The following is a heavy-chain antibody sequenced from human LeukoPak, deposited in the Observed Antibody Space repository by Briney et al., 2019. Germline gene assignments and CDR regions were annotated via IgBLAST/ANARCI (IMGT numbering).Heavy chain of an antibody. J-gene: IGHJ5*02. Sequence: PGGSLRLSCAASGFSFSSYGMHWVRQAPGKGLEWVTVISYDGSNKYYADSVKGRFTISWDNAKNSLYLQMNSLRAEDTAVYYCARADSGSYPNWFDPWGQGTLVTVSS. CDR1: GFSFSSYG. CDR2: ISYDGSNK. CDR3: ARADSGSYPNWFDP. D-gene: IGHD3-10*01. V-gene: IGHV3-30*03.